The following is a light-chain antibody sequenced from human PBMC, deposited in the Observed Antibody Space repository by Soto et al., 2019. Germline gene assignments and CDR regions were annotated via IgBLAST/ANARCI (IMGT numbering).Light chain of an antibody. CDR3: AAWDNSFSGSLV. CDR2: NNN. CDR1: SPNIGGNY. V-gene: IGLV1-47*02. Sequence: QSVRTQPPSASVTPGQRVTISCSGSSPNIGGNYVYWYQHLPGTAPRLLIYNNNQRPSGVPDRFSGSKSGPSASLAINGLRSEDEADYYCAAWDNSFSGSLVFGTGTKVTVL. J-gene: IGLJ1*01.